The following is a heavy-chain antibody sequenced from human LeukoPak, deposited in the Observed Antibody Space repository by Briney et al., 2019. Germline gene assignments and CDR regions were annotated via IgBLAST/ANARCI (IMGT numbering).Heavy chain of an antibody. Sequence: KPSETLSLTCTVSGGSISSSSYYWGWIRQPPGKGLEWIGSIYYSGSTYYNPSLKSRVTISVDTSKNQFSLKLSSVTAADTAVYYCVRLLRGNSGGKYWGQGTLVTVSS. J-gene: IGHJ4*02. D-gene: IGHD2-15*01. CDR2: IYYSGST. CDR3: VRLLRGNSGGKY. CDR1: GGSISSSSYY. V-gene: IGHV4-39*01.